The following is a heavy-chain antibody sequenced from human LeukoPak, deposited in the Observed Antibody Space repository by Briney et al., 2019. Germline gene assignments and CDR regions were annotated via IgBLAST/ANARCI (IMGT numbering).Heavy chain of an antibody. V-gene: IGHV3-64*01. D-gene: IGHD5-12*01. CDR3: ARDGYSGYAVMDY. CDR2: ISSNGGST. J-gene: IGHJ4*02. CDR1: GFTFSSYA. Sequence: GGSLRLSCAASGFTFSSYAMHWVRQAPGKRLEHVSAISSNGGSTYYANSVKGRFTISRDNSKNTLYLQMGSLRAEDMAVYYCARDGYSGYAVMDYWGQGTLVTVSS.